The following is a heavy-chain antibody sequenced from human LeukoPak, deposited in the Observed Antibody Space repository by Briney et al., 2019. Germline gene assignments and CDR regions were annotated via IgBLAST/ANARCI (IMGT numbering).Heavy chain of an antibody. J-gene: IGHJ4*02. CDR2: ISYEGSNN. CDR3: ARDRVAAADLDY. CDR1: GFTFSSFA. Sequence: GGSLRLSCAASGFTFSSFAMHWVRQAPGKGLERVAVISYEGSNNYYADSVKGRFTVSRDNSKNTLYLQMDSLRTEDTAVYYCARDRVAAADLDYWGQGTPVTVSS. D-gene: IGHD6-13*01. V-gene: IGHV3-30*04.